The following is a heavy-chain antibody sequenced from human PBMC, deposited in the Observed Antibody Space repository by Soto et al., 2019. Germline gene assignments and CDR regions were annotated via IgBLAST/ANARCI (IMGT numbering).Heavy chain of an antibody. J-gene: IGHJ4*02. CDR1: GFIFSGSA. CDR2: ILSKAGNYAT. CDR3: IRGGSPYYYDY. Sequence: EVQLVESGGGLVQPGGSLKLSCAASGFIFSGSAVHWVRQASGKGLEWVGRILSKAGNYATAYPASMKGRFTISRDDSENTALLQMNSLKTEATAVYYCIRGGSPYYYDYWGQGTLVAVSS. V-gene: IGHV3-73*01.